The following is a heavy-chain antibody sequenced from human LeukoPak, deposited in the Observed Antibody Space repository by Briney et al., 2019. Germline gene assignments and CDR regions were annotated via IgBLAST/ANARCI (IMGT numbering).Heavy chain of an antibody. V-gene: IGHV1-2*02. J-gene: IGHJ4*02. CDR2: INPNSGGT. D-gene: IGHD3-10*01. CDR3: AREYGSGTLGNFDY. CDR1: GYTFTGYY. Sequence: ASVKVSCKASGYTFTGYYMHWVRQAPGQGLEWMGWINPNSGGTNYAQKFQGRVTMTRDTSTSTVYMELSSLRSEDTAVYYCAREYGSGTLGNFDYWGQGTLVTVSS.